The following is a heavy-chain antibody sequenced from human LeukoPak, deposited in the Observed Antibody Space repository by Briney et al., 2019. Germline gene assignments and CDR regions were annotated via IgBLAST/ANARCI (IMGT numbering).Heavy chain of an antibody. CDR1: GYTFTGYY. V-gene: IGHV1-2*02. CDR2: INPNSGGT. Sequence: ASVKVSCKASGYTFTGYYMHWVRQAPGQGLEWMGWINPNSGGTNYAQKFQGRVTMTRDTSISTAYMELSSLRSDDTAVYYCARDGGYCSGGSCLDYWGQGTLVTVSS. CDR3: ARDGGYCSGGSCLDY. D-gene: IGHD2-15*01. J-gene: IGHJ4*02.